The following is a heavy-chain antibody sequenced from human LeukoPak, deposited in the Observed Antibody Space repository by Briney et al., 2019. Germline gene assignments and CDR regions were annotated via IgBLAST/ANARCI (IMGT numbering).Heavy chain of an antibody. V-gene: IGHV4-38-2*01. CDR2: IYHSGGP. CDR1: GSSISSTYY. CDR3: ARNNTRTVSRGSSRRRANAFDI. D-gene: IGHD6-13*01. Sequence: SETLSLTCAVSGSSISSTYYWGWIRQPPGKGREWIGRIYHSGGPYYTPSLRSGVTISVDTSKKQFSLKLSSVTAANTAVYYCARNNTRTVSRGSSRRRANAFDIWGQGTMVTVSS. J-gene: IGHJ3*02.